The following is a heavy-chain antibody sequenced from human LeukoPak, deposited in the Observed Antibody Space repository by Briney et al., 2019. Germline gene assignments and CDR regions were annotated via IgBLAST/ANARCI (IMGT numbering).Heavy chain of an antibody. Sequence: GASLQISCKGSGSIFTSYWIGCVRQLPGKGLEWMGIIYPGDSDTKDSPSFQGQVTISADKSISTAYLQWSSLKASDTAMYYCSLYNWNYAPRAFDIWGQGTMVTVSS. V-gene: IGHV5-51*01. CDR2: IYPGDSDT. CDR1: GSIFTSYW. CDR3: SLYNWNYAPRAFDI. D-gene: IGHD1-1*01. J-gene: IGHJ3*02.